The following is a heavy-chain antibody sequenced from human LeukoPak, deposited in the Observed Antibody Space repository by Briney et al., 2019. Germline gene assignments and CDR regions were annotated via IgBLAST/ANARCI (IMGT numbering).Heavy chain of an antibody. D-gene: IGHD6-13*01. Sequence: GGSLRLSCAASGFTFSMYWMSWVRQAPGKGPEWVANIKVDGSEIYYVDSVKGRFTISRDNAKNSLYLQMNSLRAEDTAVYYCARGGEQQLEFDYWGQGTLVTVSS. CDR2: IKVDGSEI. J-gene: IGHJ4*02. CDR1: GFTFSMYW. CDR3: ARGGEQQLEFDY. V-gene: IGHV3-7*01.